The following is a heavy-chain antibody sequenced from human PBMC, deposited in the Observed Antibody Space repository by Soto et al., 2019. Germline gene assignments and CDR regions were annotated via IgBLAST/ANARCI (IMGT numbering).Heavy chain of an antibody. D-gene: IGHD2-21*02. Sequence: PGGSLRLSCAASGFTFSSYGMHWVRQAPGKGLEWVAVISYDGGYKHYADSVEGRFTISRDNSKNTLYVQMNSLRPEDTAVYYCAKVRTALYYYYYGMDVWGQGTTVTVSS. V-gene: IGHV3-30*18. CDR3: AKVRTALYYYYYGMDV. J-gene: IGHJ6*02. CDR1: GFTFSSYG. CDR2: ISYDGGYK.